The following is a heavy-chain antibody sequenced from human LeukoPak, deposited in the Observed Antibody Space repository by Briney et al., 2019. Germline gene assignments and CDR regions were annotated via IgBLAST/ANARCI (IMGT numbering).Heavy chain of an antibody. CDR3: ARGPCSRNWCVDY. D-gene: IGHD6-13*01. V-gene: IGHV3-21*01. Sequence: GGSLRLSCAASGFTFSAYTMSWVRQAPGKGLEWVSSISSSSNYIYYADSVKGRFTISKDNAKNSLYLQMNSLRAEDTAFYYCARGPCSRNWCVDYWGQGTLVTVAS. J-gene: IGHJ4*02. CDR2: ISSSSNYI. CDR1: GFTFSAYT.